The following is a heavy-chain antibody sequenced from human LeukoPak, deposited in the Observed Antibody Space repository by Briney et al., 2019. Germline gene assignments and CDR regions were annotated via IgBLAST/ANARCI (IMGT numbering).Heavy chain of an antibody. D-gene: IGHD2-8*01. Sequence: SETLSLTCTVSGGSVSSGSYYWSWIRQPPGKGLEWIGYIYYSGSINYNPSLKSRVTISVDTSKNQFSLKLSSVTAADTAVYYCARDVYCTNGVCKDYWGQGTLVTVSS. CDR1: GGSVSSGSYY. CDR2: IYYSGSI. J-gene: IGHJ4*02. CDR3: ARDVYCTNGVCKDY. V-gene: IGHV4-61*01.